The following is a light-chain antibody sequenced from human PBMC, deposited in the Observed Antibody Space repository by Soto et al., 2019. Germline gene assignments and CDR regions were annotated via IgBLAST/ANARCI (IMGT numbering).Light chain of an antibody. V-gene: IGKV3-15*01. CDR3: QQYNNWHGT. CDR1: QSVSSN. CDR2: GAS. J-gene: IGKJ1*01. Sequence: EIVMTQSPATLSVSPGERATLSCRASQSVSSNLAGYQQKPGQAPSLLIYGASTRATGIPARFCGSGSGSEFTLTISSLQSEDFSVYYCQQYNNWHGTFGQGTKVDIK.